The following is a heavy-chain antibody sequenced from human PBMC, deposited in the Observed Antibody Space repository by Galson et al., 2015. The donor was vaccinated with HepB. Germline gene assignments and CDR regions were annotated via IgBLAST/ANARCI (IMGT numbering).Heavy chain of an antibody. CDR2: ISSSSSYI. J-gene: IGHJ3*02. D-gene: IGHD3-16*01. V-gene: IGHV3-21*01. Sequence: LSLSCAASGFTSSSYSMNWVRQAPGKGLEWVSSISSSSSYIYYADSVKGRFTISRDNAKNSLYLQMNSLRAGDTAVYYCARVRDYDYVWGSYSPGVDIWGQGTMVTVSS. CDR1: GFTSSSYS. CDR3: ARVRDYDYVWGSYSPGVDI.